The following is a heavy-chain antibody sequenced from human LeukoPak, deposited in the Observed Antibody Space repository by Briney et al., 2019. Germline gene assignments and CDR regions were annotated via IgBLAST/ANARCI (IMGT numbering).Heavy chain of an antibody. D-gene: IGHD3-22*01. CDR2: ISYDGSNK. V-gene: IGHV3-30*04. J-gene: IGHJ4*02. Sequence: GRSLRLSCAASGFTFSSYAMHWVRQAPGKGLEWVAVISYDGSNKYYADSVKGRFTISRDNSKNTLYLQMNSLRAEDTAVYYCARESYYYDSSGYYSRKPFDYWGQGTLVTVSS. CDR1: GFTFSSYA. CDR3: ARESYYYDSSGYYSRKPFDY.